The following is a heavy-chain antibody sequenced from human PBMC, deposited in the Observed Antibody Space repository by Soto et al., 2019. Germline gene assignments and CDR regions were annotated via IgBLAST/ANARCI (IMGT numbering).Heavy chain of an antibody. Sequence: ASVKVSCKASGYTFTRYDMHWLRQAPGPRLEWMGWINAGNGNTQYSQKFQGRVTITRDTAASTAYMELSSLRSEATAVYYCARPAFDDIMFDHWGQGTLVTVSS. CDR1: GYTFTRYD. CDR3: ARPAFDDIMFDH. J-gene: IGHJ5*02. V-gene: IGHV1-3*01. CDR2: INAGNGNT. D-gene: IGHD3-9*01.